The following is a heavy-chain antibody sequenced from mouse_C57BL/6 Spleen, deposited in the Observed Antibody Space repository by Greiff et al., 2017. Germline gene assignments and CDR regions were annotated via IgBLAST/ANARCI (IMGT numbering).Heavy chain of an antibody. Sequence: QVTLKESGPGILQPSQTLSLTCSFSGFSLSTFGMGVGWIRQPSGKGLEWLAHIWWDDDKYYNPALKSRLTISKDTSKNQVFLKIANVDTADTATYYCARMRDYGSSSHAMDYWGQGTSVTVSS. CDR2: IWWDDDK. J-gene: IGHJ4*01. D-gene: IGHD1-1*01. CDR3: ARMRDYGSSSHAMDY. CDR1: GFSLSTFGMG. V-gene: IGHV8-8*01.